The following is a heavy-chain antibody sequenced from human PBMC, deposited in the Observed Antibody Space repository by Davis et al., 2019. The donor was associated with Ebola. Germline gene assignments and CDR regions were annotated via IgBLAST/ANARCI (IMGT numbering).Heavy chain of an antibody. J-gene: IGHJ4*02. Sequence: SVPVSCLASGYTFNSYGSSWVRQAPGQGLEWMGCISAYNGNTSYAHKLQGRVTMTTDTSTSTTYTELRSLTSDDTAVYYWARGAYDIDYWGQGTLVTVSS. V-gene: IGHV1-18*04. CDR3: ARGAYDIDY. CDR2: ISAYNGNT. D-gene: IGHD5-12*01. CDR1: GYTFNSYG.